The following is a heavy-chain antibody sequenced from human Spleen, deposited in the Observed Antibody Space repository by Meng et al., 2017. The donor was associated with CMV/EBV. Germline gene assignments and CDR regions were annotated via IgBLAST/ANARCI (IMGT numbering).Heavy chain of an antibody. Sequence: ISGDSGSSNSAAWSWIRQSPSRGLEWLGRTYYRSKWYNDYALSVKGRITVNPDTSKNQFSLQLNSVTPEDTAVYYCARDDYGYYFDYWGQGTLVTVSS. V-gene: IGHV6-1*01. CDR2: TYYRSKWYN. CDR1: GDSGSSNSAA. CDR3: ARDDYGYYFDY. D-gene: IGHD4-17*01. J-gene: IGHJ4*02.